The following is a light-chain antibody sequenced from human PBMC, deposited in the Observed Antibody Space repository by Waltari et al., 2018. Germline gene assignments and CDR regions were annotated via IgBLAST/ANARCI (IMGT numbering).Light chain of an antibody. J-gene: IGLJ1*01. Sequence: QSVLTQPPSVSGAPGQRVTISCTGSSSNIGAGYDVHWYQQLPGTAPKLLIYGNSNRPSAVPDRFSGSKSRTSASLAITGLQAEDEADYYCQSYDSSLSGSYVFGTGTKVTVL. CDR1: SSNIGAGYD. V-gene: IGLV1-40*01. CDR3: QSYDSSLSGSYV. CDR2: GNS.